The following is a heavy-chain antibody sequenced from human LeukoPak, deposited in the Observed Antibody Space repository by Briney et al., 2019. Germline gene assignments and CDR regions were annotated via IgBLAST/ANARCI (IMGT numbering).Heavy chain of an antibody. D-gene: IGHD3-3*01. Sequence: SETLSLTCSVSGGSVSSGSYHWSWIRQPPGKGLEWIGFIYYSGSTNYNPSLKSRVTISRDTSKNQFSLRLGSVTAADTAVYYCARGGGSGDYTYWGQGILVTVSS. V-gene: IGHV4-61*01. CDR1: GGSVSSGSYH. CDR2: IYYSGST. J-gene: IGHJ4*02. CDR3: ARGGGSGDYTY.